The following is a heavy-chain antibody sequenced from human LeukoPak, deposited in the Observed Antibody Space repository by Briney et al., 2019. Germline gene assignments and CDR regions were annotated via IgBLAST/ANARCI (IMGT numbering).Heavy chain of an antibody. J-gene: IGHJ4*02. Sequence: SETLSLTCTVSGYSISSGYYWGWIRQPPGKGLEWIGSIYHSGSTYYNPSLKSRVTISVDTSKNQFSLKLSSVTAADTAVYYCARHPDYITAMVLYFDYWGQGTLVTVSS. V-gene: IGHV4-38-2*02. CDR3: ARHPDYITAMVLYFDY. D-gene: IGHD5-18*01. CDR2: IYHSGST. CDR1: GYSISSGYY.